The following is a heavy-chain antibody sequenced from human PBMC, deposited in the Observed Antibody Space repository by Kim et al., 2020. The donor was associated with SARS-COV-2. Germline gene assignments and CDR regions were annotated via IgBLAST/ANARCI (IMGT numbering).Heavy chain of an antibody. CDR1: EYIMTSYW. V-gene: IGHV5-10-1*01. Sequence: GESLKISCKSSEYIMTSYWISRVRQMPGKGLEWMGKIVPRESTSALSPAYQDHVTMSIDKSISTAYLQWSDLKASDTAVFYCAGHQIGSGGVSAFHGWGQGTLVTVPS. D-gene: IGHD6-19*01. CDR2: IVPRESTS. J-gene: IGHJ4*02. CDR3: AGHQIGSGGVSAFHG.